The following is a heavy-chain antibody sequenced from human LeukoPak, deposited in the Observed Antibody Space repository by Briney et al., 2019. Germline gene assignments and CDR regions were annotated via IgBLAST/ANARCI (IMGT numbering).Heavy chain of an antibody. J-gene: IGHJ4*02. CDR1: GFTFSDYY. Sequence: GGSLRLSCAASGFTFSDYYMSWIRQAPGEGLEWVSYISSSGSTIYYADSVKGRFTISRDNAKNSLYLQMYSLRAEDTAVYYCASPRYSGSYRIDYWGQGTLVTVSS. V-gene: IGHV3-11*01. D-gene: IGHD1-26*01. CDR2: ISSSGSTI. CDR3: ASPRYSGSYRIDY.